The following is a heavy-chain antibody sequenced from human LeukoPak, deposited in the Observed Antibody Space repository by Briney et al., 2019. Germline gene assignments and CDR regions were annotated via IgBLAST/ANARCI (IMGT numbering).Heavy chain of an antibody. CDR1: GFIVSGRY. J-gene: IGHJ4*02. V-gene: IGHV3-23*01. CDR2: ISGSGDGT. CDR3: AKEKQRNFDY. Sequence: GGSLRLSCAASGFIVSGRYINWVRQVPGKGLEWVSGISGSGDGTYYADSVKGRFTISRDTSKNTLFLQMNSLRAEDTAVYYCAKEKQRNFDYWGQGTLVTVSP.